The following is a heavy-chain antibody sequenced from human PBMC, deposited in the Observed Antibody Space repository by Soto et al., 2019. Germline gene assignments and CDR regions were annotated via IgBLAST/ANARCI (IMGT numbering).Heavy chain of an antibody. D-gene: IGHD1-26*01. CDR2: ISGSGGST. CDR3: AKLIVESAFGPSPRGGFEV. Sequence: HPGGSLRLSCAASGFTFSSYAMSWVRQAPGKGLEWVSAISGSGGSTYYADSVKGRFTISRDNSKNTLYLQMNSLRAEDTAVYYCAKLIVESAFGPSPRGGFEVWGQGTMVTVSS. CDR1: GFTFSSYA. J-gene: IGHJ3*01. V-gene: IGHV3-23*01.